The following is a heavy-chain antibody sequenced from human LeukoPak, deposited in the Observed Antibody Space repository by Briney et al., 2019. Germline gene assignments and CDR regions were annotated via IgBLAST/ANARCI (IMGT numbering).Heavy chain of an antibody. V-gene: IGHV3-21*01. CDR3: AELGITMIGGV. CDR1: GFTFSNYN. D-gene: IGHD3-10*02. J-gene: IGHJ6*04. CDR2: ISSSSSYI. Sequence: PGGSLRLSCAASGFTFSNYNVSWVRQAPGKGLEWVSSISSSSSYIYYAGSVKGRFAISRDNSKNSLYLQMNSLRAEDTAVYYCAELGITMIGGVWGKGTTVTISS.